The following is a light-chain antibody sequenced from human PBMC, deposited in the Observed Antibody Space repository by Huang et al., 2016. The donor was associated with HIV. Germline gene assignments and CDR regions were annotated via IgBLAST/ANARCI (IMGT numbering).Light chain of an antibody. CDR2: WAT. J-gene: IGKJ2*02. V-gene: IGKV4-1*01. Sequence: IVMTQSPDSLTVSVGGRATFDCRSSQNIFYSSTNKNYLAWYQQKPVQSPQLLIYWATARESGAPDRFTGSGSDTDFTLTINNVQAEDVAIYYCQQYYSTPCTFGQGTRLEI. CDR1: QNIFYSSTNKNY. CDR3: QQYYSTPCT.